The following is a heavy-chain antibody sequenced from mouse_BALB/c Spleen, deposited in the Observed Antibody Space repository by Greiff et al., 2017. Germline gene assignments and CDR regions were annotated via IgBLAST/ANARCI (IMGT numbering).Heavy chain of an antibody. V-gene: IGHV5-17*02. J-gene: IGHJ4*01. Sequence: EVQLVESGGGLVQPGGSRKLSCAASGFTFSSFGMHWVRQAPEKGLEWVAYISSGSSTIYYADTVKGRFTISRDNPKNTLFLQMTSLRSEDTAMYYCARSSYYYGSGYYAMDYWGQGTSVTVSS. CDR1: GFTFSSFG. D-gene: IGHD1-1*01. CDR3: ARSSYYYGSGYYAMDY. CDR2: ISSGSSTI.